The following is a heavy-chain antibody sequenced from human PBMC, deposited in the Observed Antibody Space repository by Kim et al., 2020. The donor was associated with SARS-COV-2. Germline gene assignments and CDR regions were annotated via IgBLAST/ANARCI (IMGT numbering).Heavy chain of an antibody. Sequence: GGSLRLSCAISGLTLSDHYIDWVRLAPGKGPEWVGRSRNKAKSYTTDYAASVKGRFTISRDDSESSVYLQMSSLKTEDTAVYYCVRPSTYNTSPDYWGQGTLVTVSS. D-gene: IGHD3-10*01. V-gene: IGHV3-72*01. CDR1: GLTLSDHY. CDR2: SRNKAKSYTT. CDR3: VRPSTYNTSPDY. J-gene: IGHJ4*02.